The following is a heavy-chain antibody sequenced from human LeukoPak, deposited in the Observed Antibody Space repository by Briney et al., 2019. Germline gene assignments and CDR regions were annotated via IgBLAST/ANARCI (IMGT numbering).Heavy chain of an antibody. V-gene: IGHV1-69*04. CDR2: IIPILSIA. J-gene: IGHJ4*02. CDR1: GGTFSSYA. CDR3: AREGYCSSTSCRYFDY. Sequence: SVKVSCKASGGTFSSYAISWVRQAPGQGLEWMGRIIPILSIANYAQKFQGRVTITADKSTSTAYMELSSLRSEDTAVYYCAREGYCSSTSCRYFDYWGQGTLVTVSS. D-gene: IGHD2-2*01.